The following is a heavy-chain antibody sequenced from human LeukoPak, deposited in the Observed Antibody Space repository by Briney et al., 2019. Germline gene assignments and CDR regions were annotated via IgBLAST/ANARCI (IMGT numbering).Heavy chain of an antibody. CDR2: ISRSGDRT. CDR3: AKELRPNDY. J-gene: IGHJ4*02. D-gene: IGHD2-15*01. V-gene: IGHV3-23*01. CDR1: GITLSNSA. Sequence: GASLRLSCAASGITLSNSAMSWVRQAPGKGLEWVSAISRSGDRTFYADSVKGRFTISRGSSIDTLFLQMNSLRAEDTAVYFCAKELRPNDYWGQGTLVTVSS.